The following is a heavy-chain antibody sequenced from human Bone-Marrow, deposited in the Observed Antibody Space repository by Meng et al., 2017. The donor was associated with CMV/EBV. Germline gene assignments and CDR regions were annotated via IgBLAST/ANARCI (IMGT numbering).Heavy chain of an antibody. CDR2: IKQDGSEK. CDR1: GFTFSSYW. CDR3: ARDYPDFWSGYNNCFDP. Sequence: GGSLRLSCAASGFTFSSYWMSWVRQAPWKGLEWVANIKQDGSEKYYVDSVKGRFTISRDTAKNSLYLQMNSLRGEDMAVYYCARDYPDFWSGYNNCFDPWGQGTLVTVSS. J-gene: IGHJ5*02. D-gene: IGHD3-3*01. V-gene: IGHV3-7*03.